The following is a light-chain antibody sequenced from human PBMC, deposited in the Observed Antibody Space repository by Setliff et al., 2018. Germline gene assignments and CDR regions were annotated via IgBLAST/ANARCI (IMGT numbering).Light chain of an antibody. V-gene: IGLV2-23*02. CDR1: NNDVGAYNY. CDR2: DVS. J-gene: IGLJ1*01. Sequence: QSALTQPASVSGSPGQSVTISCTGTNNDVGAYNYVSWYQQHPGKAPKFMIYDVSKRSPGASDRFSGSKSGNTASLTISGLQAEDEADYYCCSYAGGSTYVFGTGTKVTVL. CDR3: CSYAGGSTYV.